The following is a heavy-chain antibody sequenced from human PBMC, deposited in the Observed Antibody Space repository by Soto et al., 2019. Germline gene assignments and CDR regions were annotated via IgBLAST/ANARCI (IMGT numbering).Heavy chain of an antibody. CDR1: GVTFSTNS. CDR3: SKWDGYGDQ. Sequence: EVQLLESGGGLVQPGGTLRLSCAASGVTFSTNSMTWVRQAPGKGLEWVCGISGGGDSTHYADSVKGRFTISRENSKNMVSLQMNSLTADETVVYFCSKWDGYGDQWGQGPPVTVSS. J-gene: IGHJ5*02. CDR2: ISGGGDST. V-gene: IGHV3-23*01. D-gene: IGHD5-18*01.